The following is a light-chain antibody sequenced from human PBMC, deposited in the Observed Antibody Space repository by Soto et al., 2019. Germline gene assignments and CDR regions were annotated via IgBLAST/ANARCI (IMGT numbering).Light chain of an antibody. V-gene: IGLV2-14*01. Sequence: QSVLTQPASVSGSPGQSITISCTGTGSDVGTYNRVSWYQQYPGKAPKLMIYDVTVRPSGVSNRFSGSKSGNTASLTISGLQAEDEAEYYCSSYTTSSTLEGVFGTGTQLTVL. CDR3: SSYTTSSTLEGV. CDR1: GSDVGTYNR. CDR2: DVT. J-gene: IGLJ1*01.